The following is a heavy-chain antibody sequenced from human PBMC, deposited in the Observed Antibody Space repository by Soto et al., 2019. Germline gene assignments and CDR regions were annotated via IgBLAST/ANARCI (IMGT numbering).Heavy chain of an antibody. CDR2: ISGSGGST. CDR3: AKDRDYGDNWDPLDV. Sequence: GGSLRLSCAASEFTFSRYAMTWVRQAPGKGLEWVSGISGSGGSTYYADSVKGRFTISRDNSKNTLYLQMHSLRAEDTAVYYCAKDRDYGDNWDPLDVWGQGITVTVSS. D-gene: IGHD4-17*01. CDR1: EFTFSRYA. V-gene: IGHV3-23*01. J-gene: IGHJ6*02.